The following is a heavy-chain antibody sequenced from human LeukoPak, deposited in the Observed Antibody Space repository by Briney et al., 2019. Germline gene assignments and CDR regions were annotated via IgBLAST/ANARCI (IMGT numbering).Heavy chain of an antibody. D-gene: IGHD1-1*01. CDR3: ARGTGTTAYFDH. V-gene: IGHV3-11*06. CDR2: ISGSSGYT. Sequence: PGGSLRLSCAASGFTFSDYYMSWIRQAPGKGLEWVSYISGSSGYTKYADSVKGRYTISRDNAKNSLYLQVNSLRAEDTAVYYCARGTGTTAYFDHWGQGTLVTVSS. J-gene: IGHJ4*02. CDR1: GFTFSDYY.